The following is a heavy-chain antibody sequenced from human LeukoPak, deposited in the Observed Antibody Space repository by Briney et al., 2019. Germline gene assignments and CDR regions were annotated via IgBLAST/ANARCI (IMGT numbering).Heavy chain of an antibody. CDR3: VSSEHYQF. Sequence: ASVKVSCKASGYTFTRYYIYWVRQAPGQGLEWVGWINPNSGDTNYAQKFQGRVTMTRDTSISTAYMELTTLRSDDTAVYYCVSSEHYQFWGQGTLVTVSS. CDR1: GYTFTRYY. D-gene: IGHD1/OR15-1a*01. V-gene: IGHV1-2*02. J-gene: IGHJ4*02. CDR2: INPNSGDT.